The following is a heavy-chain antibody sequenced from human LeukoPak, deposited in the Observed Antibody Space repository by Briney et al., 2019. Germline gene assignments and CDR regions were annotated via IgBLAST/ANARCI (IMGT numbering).Heavy chain of an antibody. D-gene: IGHD1-14*01. CDR3: AREARNPRAKHLFDY. J-gene: IGHJ4*02. V-gene: IGHV4-59*01. Sequence: PSETLSLTCTVSGGSISSYYWSWIRQPPGKGLEWIGYIYYSGSTNYNPSLKSRVTISVDTSKNQFSLKLSSVTAADTAVYYCAREARNPRAKHLFDYWGQGTLLTVSS. CDR1: GGSISSYY. CDR2: IYYSGST.